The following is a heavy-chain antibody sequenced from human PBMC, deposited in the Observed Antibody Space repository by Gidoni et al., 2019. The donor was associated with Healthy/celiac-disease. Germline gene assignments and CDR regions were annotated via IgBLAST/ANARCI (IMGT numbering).Heavy chain of an antibody. CDR3: ASASGAFFDY. CDR2: IYHSGST. CDR1: GYSISSGYY. J-gene: IGHJ4*02. D-gene: IGHD7-27*01. Sequence: QVQLQASGPGLVTPSETLSLTCTVSGYSISSGYYWGWIRQPPGKGLEWIGSIYHSGSTYYNPSLKSRVTISVDTSKNQFSLKLSSVTAADTAVYYCASASGAFFDYWGQGTLVTVSS. V-gene: IGHV4-38-2*02.